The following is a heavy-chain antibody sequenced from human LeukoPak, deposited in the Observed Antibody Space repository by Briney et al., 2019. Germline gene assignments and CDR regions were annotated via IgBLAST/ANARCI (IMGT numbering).Heavy chain of an antibody. CDR2: INHSGST. D-gene: IGHD1-26*01. V-gene: IGHV4-34*01. Sequence: NPSETLSLTCTVSGGSISSYYWSWIRQPPGKGLEWIGEINHSGSTNYNPSLKSRVTISVDTSKNQFSLKLSSVTAADTAVYYCARGGIVGASHFDYWGQGTLVTVSS. CDR1: GGSISSYY. J-gene: IGHJ4*02. CDR3: ARGGIVGASHFDY.